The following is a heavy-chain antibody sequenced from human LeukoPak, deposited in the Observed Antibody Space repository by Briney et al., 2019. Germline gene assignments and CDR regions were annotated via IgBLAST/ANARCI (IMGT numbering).Heavy chain of an antibody. D-gene: IGHD4-17*01. Sequence: GGSLRLSCAASGFTVSSYWMSWVRQPPGKGLEWVANINQDGSEKYYVDSVNGRFTMSRDTATNYLYLQMNSLRAEDTGVYYCAGGMSTGAYWGQGTLVPVSS. CDR2: INQDGSEK. J-gene: IGHJ4*02. V-gene: IGHV3-7*04. CDR3: AGGMSTGAY. CDR1: GFTVSSYW.